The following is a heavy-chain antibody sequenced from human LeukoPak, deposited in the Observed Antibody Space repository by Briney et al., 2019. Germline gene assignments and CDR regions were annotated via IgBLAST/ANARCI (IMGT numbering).Heavy chain of an antibody. CDR2: IYSGGST. CDR3: ARIVAGGAFDI. V-gene: IGHV3-66*01. J-gene: IGHJ3*02. Sequence: GGSLRLSCAASGFTVSSNYMTWVRQAPGKGLEWVSVIYSGGSTYYADSVKGRFTISRDNSKNTLYLQMNSMRAEDTAVYYCARIVAGGAFDIWGQGTMVTVSS. CDR1: GFTVSSNY. D-gene: IGHD1-26*01.